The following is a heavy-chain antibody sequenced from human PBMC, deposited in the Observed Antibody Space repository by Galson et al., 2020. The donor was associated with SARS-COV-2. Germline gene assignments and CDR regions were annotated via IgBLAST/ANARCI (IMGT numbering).Heavy chain of an antibody. CDR2: IYSDGGT. Sequence: GESLKISCAASGFSVNTAYMSWVRQAPGKGLEWVSIIYSDGGTYFADSVKGRFTISRDNSKNTLFLQMNSLRAEDTAIYYCARDPLKYCSRTSCSYYGLDVWGQGTTVTVSS. D-gene: IGHD2-2*01. CDR3: ARDPLKYCSRTSCSYYGLDV. V-gene: IGHV3-53*01. J-gene: IGHJ6*02. CDR1: GFSVNTAY.